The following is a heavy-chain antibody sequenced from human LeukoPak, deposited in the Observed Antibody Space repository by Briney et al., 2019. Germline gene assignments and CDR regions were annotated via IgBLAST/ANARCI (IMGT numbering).Heavy chain of an antibody. CDR2: IRYDGSNK. V-gene: IGHV3-30*02. CDR3: ARAPLAYSGSYYGYFDY. J-gene: IGHJ4*02. CDR1: GFTFSSYG. D-gene: IGHD1-26*01. Sequence: GGSLRLSCAASGFTFSSYGMHWVRQAPGKGLEWVAIIRYDGSNKYYADSVKGRFTISRDNSKNTLYLQMNSLRAEDTAVYYCARAPLAYSGSYYGYFDYWGQGTLVTVSS.